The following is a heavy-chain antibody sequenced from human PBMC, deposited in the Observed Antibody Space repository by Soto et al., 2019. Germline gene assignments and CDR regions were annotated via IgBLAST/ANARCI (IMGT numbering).Heavy chain of an antibody. CDR2: ISTSGFTT. D-gene: IGHD3-16*02. V-gene: IGHV3-64*04. J-gene: IGHJ4*02. CDR3: ARVYPALDY. CDR1: GFTISSYA. Sequence: GXSLRLSCSASGFTISSYAMHWFRQAPGRGLEWVSIISTSGFTTFYADSVKGRFTISRDNSKNTLYLQMNSLRAEDTAVYYCARVYPALDYWGQGTLVTVSS.